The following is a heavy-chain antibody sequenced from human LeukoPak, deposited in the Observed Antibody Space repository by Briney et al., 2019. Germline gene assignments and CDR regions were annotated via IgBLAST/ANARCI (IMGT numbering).Heavy chain of an antibody. CDR1: GFTVSSNY. CDR3: ARDPLKGYGDYVEGPDF. D-gene: IGHD4-17*01. CDR2: ILGSGDT. Sequence: PGGSLRLSCAASGFTVSSNYMSWVRQAPGKGLEWVSLILGSGDTRYADSVKGRFTISRDNSKNTLYLQMNTLRVEDTAIYYCARDPLKGYGDYVEGPDFWGQGTLVTVSS. V-gene: IGHV3-66*03. J-gene: IGHJ4*02.